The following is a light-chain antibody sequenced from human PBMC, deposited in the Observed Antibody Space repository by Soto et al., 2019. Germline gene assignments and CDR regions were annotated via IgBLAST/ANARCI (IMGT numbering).Light chain of an antibody. Sequence: DIQMTQSPSTLSASVGAGFTITCRASQTISGWLAWYPQRPGKAPKLLISDASSLRSGVPSRFSGSGSGTEFTLTISSLQPDDFGSYYCQQYKSYPWTFGHGTTVEV. J-gene: IGKJ1*01. CDR1: QTISGW. CDR2: DAS. V-gene: IGKV1-5*01. CDR3: QQYKSYPWT.